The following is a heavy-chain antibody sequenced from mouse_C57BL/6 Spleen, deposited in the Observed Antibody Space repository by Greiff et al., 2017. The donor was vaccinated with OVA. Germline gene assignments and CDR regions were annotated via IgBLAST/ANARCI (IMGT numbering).Heavy chain of an antibody. Sequence: VQLQQSGPELVKPGASVKMSCKASGYTFTDYNMHWVKQSHGKSLEWIGYINPNNGGTSYNQKFKGKATLTVNKSSSTAYMELRSLTSEDSAVYYGARGVYDGYYRGFAYWGQGTLVTVSA. CDR3: ARGVYDGYYRGFAY. D-gene: IGHD2-3*01. CDR2: INPNNGGT. CDR1: GYTFTDYN. J-gene: IGHJ3*01. V-gene: IGHV1-22*01.